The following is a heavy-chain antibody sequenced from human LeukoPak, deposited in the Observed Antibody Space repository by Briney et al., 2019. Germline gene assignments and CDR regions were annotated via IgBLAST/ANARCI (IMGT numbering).Heavy chain of an antibody. CDR2: ISGSGDST. CDR1: GFTFSSYA. CDR3: AKDCGGDCYCDSVY. Sequence: PGGSLRLSCAASGFTFSSYAMHWVRQAPGKGLEWVSAISGSGDSTYYADSVKGRFTISRDNSKNTLYLQMNSLRAEDTAVHYCAKDCGGDCYCDSVYWGQGTLVTVSS. D-gene: IGHD2-21*02. J-gene: IGHJ4*02. V-gene: IGHV3-23*01.